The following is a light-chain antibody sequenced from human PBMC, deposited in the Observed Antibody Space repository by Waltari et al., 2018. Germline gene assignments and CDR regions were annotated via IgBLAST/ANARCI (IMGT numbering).Light chain of an antibody. Sequence: DIHLTQSPSPSSASVAGRVTITCQASQDITNCFNWYQQKPWQAPKLLIYDASNLRTLVPSSFSGHVVETDGTYTSNSLQPEDVATYYCQQYVVLQDTFDPATKVNLK. J-gene: IGKJ3*01. CDR3: QQYVVLQDT. CDR1: QDITNC. V-gene: IGKV1-33*01. CDR2: DAS.